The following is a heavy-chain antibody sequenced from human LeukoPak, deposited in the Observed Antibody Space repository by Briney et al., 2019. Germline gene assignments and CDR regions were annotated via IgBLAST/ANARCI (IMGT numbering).Heavy chain of an antibody. Sequence: PSETLSLTCAVYGGSFSAYYWSWLRQPPGKGLEWIGEINHSGSTIYNPSLKSRVAISVDTSRNQFSLRLSSVTAADTAVYYCARGQRITMTDWGQGTLVTVSS. CDR2: INHSGST. CDR3: ARGQRITMTD. D-gene: IGHD3-22*01. CDR1: GGSFSAYY. J-gene: IGHJ4*02. V-gene: IGHV4-34*01.